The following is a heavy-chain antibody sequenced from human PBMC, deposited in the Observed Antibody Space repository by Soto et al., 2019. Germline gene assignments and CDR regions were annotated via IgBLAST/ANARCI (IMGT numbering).Heavy chain of an antibody. D-gene: IGHD3-3*01. CDR3: ARAHRRLRITIFGVVTDAFDI. Sequence: SETLSLTCTVSGGSVSSGSYYWSWIRQPPGKGLEWIGYIYYSGSTNYNPSLKSRVTISVDTSKNQFSLKLSSVTAADTAVYYCARAHRRLRITIFGVVTDAFDIWGQGTMVTVSS. J-gene: IGHJ3*02. V-gene: IGHV4-61*01. CDR2: IYYSGST. CDR1: GGSVSSGSYY.